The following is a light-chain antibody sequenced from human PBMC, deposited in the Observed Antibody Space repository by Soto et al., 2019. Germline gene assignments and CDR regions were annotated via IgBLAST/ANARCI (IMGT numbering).Light chain of an antibody. CDR3: SSYTSSSTLVV. J-gene: IGLJ2*01. V-gene: IGLV2-14*01. CDR1: SSDVGGYNY. CDR2: DVS. Sequence: QSASVSGSPGQSITISCTGTSSDVGGYNYVSWYQQHPGKAPKLMIYDVSNRPSGVSNRFSGSKSGNTASLTISGLQAEDEADYYCSSYTSSSTLVVFGGRTKLTVL.